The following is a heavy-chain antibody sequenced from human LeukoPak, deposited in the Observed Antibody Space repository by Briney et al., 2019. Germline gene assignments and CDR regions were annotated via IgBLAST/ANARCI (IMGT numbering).Heavy chain of an antibody. D-gene: IGHD2-8*01. CDR2: ISAYNGNT. V-gene: IGHV1-18*01. Sequence: ASVKVSCKASGYTFTSYGISWVRQAPGQGLEWMGWISAYNGNTKYAQKVQGRVTMTTDTSTSTAYMELRSLRSDDTAVYYCARDHCTNGVCYLGHWGQGTLVTVSS. J-gene: IGHJ4*02. CDR1: GYTFTSYG. CDR3: ARDHCTNGVCYLGH.